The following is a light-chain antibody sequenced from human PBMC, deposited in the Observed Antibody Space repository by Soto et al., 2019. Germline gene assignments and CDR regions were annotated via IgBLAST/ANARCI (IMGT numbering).Light chain of an antibody. CDR3: ASWEDSLSGYG. CDR2: SNN. J-gene: IGLJ1*01. V-gene: IGLV1-44*01. CDR1: SSNIGGNA. Sequence: QSVLTQPPSASGTPGQRVTISCSGSSSNIGGNAVNWYQQLPGTTPKLLIHSNNQRPSGVPDRFSGSKSGTSDSLPIIVLQSEDEADYYCASWEDSLSGYGFVPGTKLHVL.